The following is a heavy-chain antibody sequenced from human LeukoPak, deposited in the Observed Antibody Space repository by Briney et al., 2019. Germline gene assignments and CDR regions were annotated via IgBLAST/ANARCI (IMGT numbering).Heavy chain of an antibody. V-gene: IGHV3-23*01. CDR2: VSGSGASA. CDR1: GFTLSRNA. Sequence: GGSLRLSCAASGFTLSRNAMSWVRQAPGKGLEWVSAVSGSGASAYYADSVKGRFTISRDISKNTLYVQMNSLRAEDTALCSCAKLGYCSRSSCYMDAFDIWGQGTMVTVSS. D-gene: IGHD2-2*02. CDR3: AKLGYCSRSSCYMDAFDI. J-gene: IGHJ3*02.